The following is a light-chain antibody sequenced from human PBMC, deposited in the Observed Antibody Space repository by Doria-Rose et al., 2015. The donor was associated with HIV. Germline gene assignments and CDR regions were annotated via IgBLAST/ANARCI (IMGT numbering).Light chain of an antibody. J-gene: IGKJ1*01. Sequence: TQSPGTLSVSPGERATLSCRASQSVSSNLAWHQQKPGQAPRLLIYGASTRATDIPARFSGSGSGTEFTLTISSMKSEDFEVDACMKYNNWHRKVGQVKKGEIK. CDR2: GAS. CDR3: MKYNNWHRK. CDR1: QSVSSN. V-gene: IGKV3-15*01.